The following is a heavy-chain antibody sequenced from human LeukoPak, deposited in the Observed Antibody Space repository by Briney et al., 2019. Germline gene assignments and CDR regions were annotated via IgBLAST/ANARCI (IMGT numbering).Heavy chain of an antibody. CDR1: GFTFDDYG. Sequence: GGSLRLSCAASGFTFDDYGMSWVRQAPGKGLEWVSGINWNGGSTGYADSVKGRFTISRDNAKNSLYLQMNSLRAEDTALYYCAKPPYDFWSGYYSIDYWGQGTLVTVSS. V-gene: IGHV3-20*04. CDR3: AKPPYDFWSGYYSIDY. D-gene: IGHD3-3*01. J-gene: IGHJ4*02. CDR2: INWNGGST.